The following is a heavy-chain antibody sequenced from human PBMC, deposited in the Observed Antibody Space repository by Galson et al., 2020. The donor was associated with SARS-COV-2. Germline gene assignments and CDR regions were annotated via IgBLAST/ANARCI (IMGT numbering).Heavy chain of an antibody. D-gene: IGHD6-13*01. CDR2: IWNDGSNK. J-gene: IGHJ3*02. Sequence: GRSLRLSCAASGFTYSSYGMHWVRQAPGKGLEWVAVIWNDGSNKYYADSVKGRFTISRDNPKNTLYLQMNSLRAEDTAVYYCAKGVADEWGIAENDAVDIWGQGTMVTCSS. CDR3: AKGVADEWGIAENDAVDI. CDR1: GFTYSSYG. V-gene: IGHV3-33*06.